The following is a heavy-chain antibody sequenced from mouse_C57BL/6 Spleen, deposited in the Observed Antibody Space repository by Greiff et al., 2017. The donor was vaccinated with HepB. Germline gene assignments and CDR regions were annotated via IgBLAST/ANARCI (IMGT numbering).Heavy chain of an antibody. Sequence: EVMLVESGGGLVKPGGSLKLSCAASGFTFSDYGMHWVRQAPEKGLEWVAYISSGSSTIYYADTVKGRFTISRDNAKNTLFLQMTSLRSEDTAMYYCASTRVYYAMDYWGQGTSVTVSS. V-gene: IGHV5-17*01. CDR2: ISSGSSTI. D-gene: IGHD1-1*02. CDR1: GFTFSDYG. J-gene: IGHJ4*01. CDR3: ASTRVYYAMDY.